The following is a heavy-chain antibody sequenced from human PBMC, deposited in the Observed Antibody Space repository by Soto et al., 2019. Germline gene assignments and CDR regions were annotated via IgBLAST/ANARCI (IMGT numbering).Heavy chain of an antibody. CDR3: AREAAAAGTFYYGMDV. CDR1: GYTFTSYG. V-gene: IGHV1-18*01. Sequence: QVQLVQSGAEVKKPGASVKVSCKASGYTFTSYGISWVRQAPGQGLEWMGWISAYNGNTNYAQKLQGRVTMTTDTHTXXAYMELRSLRSADTAVYYCAREAAAAGTFYYGMDVWGQGTTVTVSS. CDR2: ISAYNGNT. D-gene: IGHD6-13*01. J-gene: IGHJ6*02.